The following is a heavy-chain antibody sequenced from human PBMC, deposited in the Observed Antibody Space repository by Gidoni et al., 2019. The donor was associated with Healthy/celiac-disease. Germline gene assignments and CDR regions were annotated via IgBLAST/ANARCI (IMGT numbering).Heavy chain of an antibody. Sequence: QVQLVESGGGLVKPGVSLRLSGAASGFTFSDYYMSWIRQAPGKWLEWVSYITSSGSTKYYADSVKCRFTIPRDNAKNSLYLQMNSLRAEDTAVYYCARYWDWSSDLWGRGTLVTVSS. CDR3: ARYWDWSSDL. CDR1: GFTFSDYY. CDR2: ITSSGSTK. V-gene: IGHV3-11*01. J-gene: IGHJ2*01. D-gene: IGHD2-8*02.